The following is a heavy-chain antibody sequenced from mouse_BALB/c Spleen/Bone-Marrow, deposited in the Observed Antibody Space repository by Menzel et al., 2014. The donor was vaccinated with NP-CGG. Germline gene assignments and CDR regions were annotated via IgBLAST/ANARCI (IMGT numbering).Heavy chain of an antibody. V-gene: IGHV4-1*02. CDR1: GFDLSRYW. J-gene: IGHJ1*01. CDR2: INPDSSTI. Sequence: DVQLVESGGGLVQPGGSLKLSCAASGFDLSRYWMTWVRQAPGKGLEWIGEINPDSSTINYTPSLKDKFIISRDNAKNTLYLQMSKVRSEDTALYYCARPGYYGYQDVWGAGTTVTVSS. CDR3: ARPGYYGYQDV. D-gene: IGHD1-2*01.